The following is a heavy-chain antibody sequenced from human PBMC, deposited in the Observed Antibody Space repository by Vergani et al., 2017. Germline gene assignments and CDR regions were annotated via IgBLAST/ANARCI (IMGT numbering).Heavy chain of an antibody. CDR2: ISWNSGSI. CDR1: GFTFDDYA. V-gene: IGHV3-9*01. J-gene: IGHJ6*03. Sequence: EVQLVESGGGLVQPGRSLRLSCAASGFTFDDYAMHWVRQAPGKGLEWVPGISWNSGSIGYADSVKGRFTISRDNAKNSLYLQMNSLRAEDTALYYCAKDTAYYYYFMDVWGKGTTVTVSS. CDR3: AKDTAYYYYFMDV.